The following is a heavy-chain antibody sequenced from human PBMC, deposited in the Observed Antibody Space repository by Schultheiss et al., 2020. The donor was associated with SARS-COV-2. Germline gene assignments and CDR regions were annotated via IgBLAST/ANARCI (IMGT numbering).Heavy chain of an antibody. CDR3: ARVNRITFFGVVIPGYGMDV. Sequence: GGSLRLSCTASGFTFNNNGMHWVRQAPGKGLVWVSRIKSDASSTMYADLAKGRFTISRDNAKNTLYLQMNSLRAEDTAVYYCARVNRITFFGVVIPGYGMDVWGQGTTGTGSS. V-gene: IGHV3-74*03. CDR2: IKSDASST. J-gene: IGHJ6*02. CDR1: GFTFNNNG. D-gene: IGHD3-3*01.